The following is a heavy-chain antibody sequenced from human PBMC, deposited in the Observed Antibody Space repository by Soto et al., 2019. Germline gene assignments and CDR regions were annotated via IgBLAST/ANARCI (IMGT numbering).Heavy chain of an antibody. CDR1: GGSISSYY. D-gene: IGHD3-3*01. J-gene: IGHJ4*02. Sequence: SEILSLTCTVSGGSISSYYWSWIRQPPGKGLEWIGYIYYSGGTNYNPSLKSRVTISVDTSKNQFSLKLSSVTAADTAVYYCASYDFWSGRIDYWGQGTLVTVS. CDR2: IYYSGGT. V-gene: IGHV4-59*01. CDR3: ASYDFWSGRIDY.